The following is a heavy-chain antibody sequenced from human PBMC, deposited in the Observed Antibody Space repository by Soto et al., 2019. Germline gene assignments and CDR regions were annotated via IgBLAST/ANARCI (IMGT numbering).Heavy chain of an antibody. V-gene: IGHV3-23*01. Sequence: EVPLLESGGDLVQPGGSLRLSCAASGFTFSSYAMSWVRQAPGKGLEWVSAISGSGGSTYYADSVKGRFTISRDNSKNTLYLQRNSLRAEDTDVYYCAKMSKVNYGSDFDYWGQGTLVTVSS. D-gene: IGHD3-10*01. CDR1: GFTFSSYA. CDR2: ISGSGGST. J-gene: IGHJ4*02. CDR3: AKMSKVNYGSDFDY.